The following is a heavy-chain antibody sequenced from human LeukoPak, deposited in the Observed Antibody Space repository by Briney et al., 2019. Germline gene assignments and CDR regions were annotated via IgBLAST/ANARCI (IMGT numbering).Heavy chain of an antibody. Sequence: GGSLRLSCAASGFTFSSYGMHWVRQAPGKGLEWVAVISYDGSNKYYADSVKGRFTISRDNSKNTLYLQMNSLRVEDTAVYYCASGGAVDDLFQHWGQGTLVTVSS. J-gene: IGHJ1*01. V-gene: IGHV3-30*03. D-gene: IGHD3-16*01. CDR3: ASGGAVDDLFQH. CDR1: GFTFSSYG. CDR2: ISYDGSNK.